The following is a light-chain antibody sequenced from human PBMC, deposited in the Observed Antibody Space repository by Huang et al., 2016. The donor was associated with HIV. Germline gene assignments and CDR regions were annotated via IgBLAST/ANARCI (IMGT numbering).Light chain of an antibody. CDR3: QQSYSTPRT. Sequence: DIQMTQSPSSLSASVGDRVTITCRASQSVSSYLNLYQQKPGKAPKFLIYAASSLQSGVPSRFSGSGSGTDFTLTISSLQPEDFATYYCQQSYSTPRTFGQGTRLEIK. CDR2: AAS. V-gene: IGKV1-39*01. CDR1: QSVSSY. J-gene: IGKJ5*01.